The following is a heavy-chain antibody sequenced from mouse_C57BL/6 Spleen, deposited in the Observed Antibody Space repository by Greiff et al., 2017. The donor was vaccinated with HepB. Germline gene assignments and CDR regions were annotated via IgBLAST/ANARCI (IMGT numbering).Heavy chain of an antibody. CDR3: ARGGYDELAWFAY. Sequence: QVQLKQPGAELVKPGASVKLSCKASGYTFTSYWMQWVKQRPGQGLEWIGEIDPSDSYTNYNQKFKGKATLTVDTSSSTAYMQLSSLTSEDSAVYYCARGGYDELAWFAYWGQGTLVTVSA. J-gene: IGHJ3*01. V-gene: IGHV1-50*01. D-gene: IGHD2-2*01. CDR2: IDPSDSYT. CDR1: GYTFTSYW.